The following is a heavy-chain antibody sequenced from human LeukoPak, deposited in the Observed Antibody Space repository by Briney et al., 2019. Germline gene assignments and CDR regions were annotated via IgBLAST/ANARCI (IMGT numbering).Heavy chain of an antibody. CDR1: GYAFNDFY. J-gene: IGHJ4*02. V-gene: IGHV1-2*02. D-gene: IGHD6-13*01. CDR2: INPKSGGT. CDR3: AVGHSSSWYYFDS. Sequence: ASVRVSCKASGYAFNDFYIHWLRQAPGQGLECMGWINPKSGGTDHALKFQGRVTLTRDPSSRTAYMELIRLRSDDTAVYYCAVGHSSSWYYFDSWGQGTLVTVSS.